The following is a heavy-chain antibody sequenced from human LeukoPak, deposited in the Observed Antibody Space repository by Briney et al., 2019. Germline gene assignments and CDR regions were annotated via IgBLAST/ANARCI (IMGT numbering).Heavy chain of an antibody. D-gene: IGHD3-10*01. CDR3: ARVLRPMASQYYFDY. CDR2: IYYSGTT. CDR1: GASINTYY. V-gene: IGHV4-59*07. J-gene: IGHJ4*02. Sequence: PSDTLSLTCTVSGASINTYYWSWIRQPPGKGLEWIGYIYYSGTTSYNPSLKTRVTISIDTSKNQFSLKLSSVTAADTAVYYCARVLRPMASQYYFDYWGQGTLVTVSS.